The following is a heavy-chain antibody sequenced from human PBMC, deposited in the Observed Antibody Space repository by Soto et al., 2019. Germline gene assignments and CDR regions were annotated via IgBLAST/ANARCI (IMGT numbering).Heavy chain of an antibody. V-gene: IGHV1-18*01. J-gene: IGHJ4*02. CDR2: ISPYNGNT. CDR3: ARGRDYGDFYFDY. Sequence: QVQLVQSGAEVKKPGASVKVSCKASGYTFTNFGINWARQAPGLGLEWVGWISPYNGNTQTVEKLQGRVTMTTDTSPSTAYMELRSLRSDDTAVYYCARGRDYGDFYFDYWGQGTLVTVSS. CDR1: GYTFTNFG. D-gene: IGHD4-17*01.